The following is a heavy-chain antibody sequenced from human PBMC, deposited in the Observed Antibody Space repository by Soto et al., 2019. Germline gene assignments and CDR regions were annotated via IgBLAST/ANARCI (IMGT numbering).Heavy chain of an antibody. D-gene: IGHD2-15*01. CDR2: IIPILGIA. Sequence: SVKVSCKASGGTFSSYAISWVRQAPGQGLEWMGRIIPILGIANYAQKFQGRVTITADKSTSTAYMELSSLRSEDTAVYYCARVGVVVVAATYYYYYGMDVWGQGTTVTVSS. V-gene: IGHV1-69*04. CDR1: GGTFSSYA. J-gene: IGHJ6*02. CDR3: ARVGVVVVAATYYYYYGMDV.